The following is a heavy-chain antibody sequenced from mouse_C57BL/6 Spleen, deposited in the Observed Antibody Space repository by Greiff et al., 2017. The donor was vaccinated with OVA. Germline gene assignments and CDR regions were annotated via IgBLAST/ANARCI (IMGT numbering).Heavy chain of an antibody. CDR1: GFSFNTYA. CDR2: IRSKSNNYAT. J-gene: IGHJ2*01. V-gene: IGHV10-1*01. Sequence: EVKLMESGGGLVQPKGSLKLSCAASGFSFNTYAMNWVRQAPGKGLEWVARIRSKSNNYATYYADSVKDRFTISRDDSESMLYLQMNNLKTEDTAMYYCVRHGYGSSYAYFDYWGQGTTLTVSS. D-gene: IGHD1-1*01. CDR3: VRHGYGSSYAYFDY.